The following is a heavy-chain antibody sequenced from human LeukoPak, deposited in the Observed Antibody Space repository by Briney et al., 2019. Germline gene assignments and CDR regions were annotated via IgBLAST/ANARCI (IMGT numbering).Heavy chain of an antibody. CDR3: ARDLQWLDPFDY. J-gene: IGHJ4*02. V-gene: IGHV3-53*05. Sequence: QLGGSLRLSCEAAGFTASASYINWVRQAPGKGLEWASVIFSGDSTYYADSVRGRFTISKDNSKNTLYLQMNSLRAEDTAVYYCARDLQWLDPFDYWGQGTLVTVSS. D-gene: IGHD6-19*01. CDR2: IFSGDST. CDR1: GFTASASY.